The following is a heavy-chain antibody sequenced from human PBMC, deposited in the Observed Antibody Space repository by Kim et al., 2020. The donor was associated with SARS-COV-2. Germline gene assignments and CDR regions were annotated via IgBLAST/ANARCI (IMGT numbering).Heavy chain of an antibody. Sequence: SETLSLTCIVSGGSMTNYYWSWIRQPPGKGLEWIGYIYYTGSTEYNPSLKSRVTISIDRSKNRFSLRLSSVTAADTAVYYCARESNHNYGSGRLDYWGQGTLVTVSS. V-gene: IGHV4-59*01. J-gene: IGHJ4*02. CDR2: IYYTGST. D-gene: IGHD3-10*01. CDR3: ARESNHNYGSGRLDY. CDR1: GGSMTNYY.